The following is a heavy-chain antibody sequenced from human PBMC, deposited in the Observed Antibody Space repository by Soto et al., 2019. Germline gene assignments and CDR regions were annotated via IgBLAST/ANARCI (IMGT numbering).Heavy chain of an antibody. V-gene: IGHV4-34*01. J-gene: IGHJ5*02. CDR1: GGSFSGYY. D-gene: IGHD3-3*01. CDR2: INHSGST. Sequence: NPSETLSLTCAVYGGSFSGYYWSWIRQPPGKGLEWIGEINHSGSTNYNPSLKSRVTISVDTSKNQFSLKLSSVTAADTAVYYCARGASQILDWTYYDFWSSDNWFDPWGQGTLVTVSS. CDR3: ARGASQILDWTYYDFWSSDNWFDP.